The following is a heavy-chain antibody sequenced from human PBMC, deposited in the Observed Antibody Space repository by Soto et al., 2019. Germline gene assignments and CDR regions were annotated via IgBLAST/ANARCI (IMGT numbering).Heavy chain of an antibody. V-gene: IGHV4-39*01. J-gene: IGHJ5*02. CDR3: ATQEVGGSYVYTFDP. Sequence: QLHLRESGPGLVKPSETLSLTCTVSGGSITSSSYYWGWIRQPPGKGLEWIGSIYYSGSTYYNPSLNSRVPISVDTSKTQCSLKLSSVTAADTAVYYCATQEVGGSYVYTFDPWGQGTLVTVSS. CDR1: GGSITSSSYY. CDR2: IYYSGST. D-gene: IGHD1-26*01.